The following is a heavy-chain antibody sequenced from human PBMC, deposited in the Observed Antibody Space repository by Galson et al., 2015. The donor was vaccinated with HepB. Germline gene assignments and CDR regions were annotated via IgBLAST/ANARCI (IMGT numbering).Heavy chain of an antibody. Sequence: SLRLSCAAFGFTLINYGMSWVRQAPGKGLEWVSSVSVADNSIDYADSVKGRFSISTDNSRNTLYLQMSSLRVEDTAVYYCARVKKDTTDSGSYSYYFDYWGQGTLVTVSS. V-gene: IGHV3-23*01. J-gene: IGHJ4*02. CDR3: ARVKKDTTDSGSYSYYFDY. D-gene: IGHD1-26*01. CDR2: VSVADNSI. CDR1: GFTLINYG.